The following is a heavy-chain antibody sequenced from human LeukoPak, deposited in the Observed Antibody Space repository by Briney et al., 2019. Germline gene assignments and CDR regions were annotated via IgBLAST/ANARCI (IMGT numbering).Heavy chain of an antibody. CDR2: ISHDGGNK. CDR1: GFTFTDYS. J-gene: IGHJ6*02. D-gene: IGHD4-11*01. Sequence: GGSLRLSCAASGFTFTDYSIHWVRQAPGKGLEWVAVISHDGGNKYYADSVKGRFTISRDNSKNMLYLQMNSLRAEDTAVYYCVRDYSLIGGYYYYGVGVWGQGTTVTVSS. V-gene: IGHV3-30-3*01. CDR3: VRDYSLIGGYYYYGVGV.